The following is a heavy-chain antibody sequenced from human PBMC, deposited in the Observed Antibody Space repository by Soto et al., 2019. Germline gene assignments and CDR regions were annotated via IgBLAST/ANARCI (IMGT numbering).Heavy chain of an antibody. CDR1: GYTFADYF. D-gene: IGHD1-1*01. J-gene: IGHJ5*02. Sequence: ASVKVSCKASGYTFADYFIHWVRQAPGQGFEWMGWINPKSRGTTYAQKFQGRVTMTRDTSNTTAYMELRGLRSDDTAVYYCARVTMKAGNWLDPWGQGTLVIVS. CDR3: ARVTMKAGNWLDP. V-gene: IGHV1-2*02. CDR2: INPKSRGT.